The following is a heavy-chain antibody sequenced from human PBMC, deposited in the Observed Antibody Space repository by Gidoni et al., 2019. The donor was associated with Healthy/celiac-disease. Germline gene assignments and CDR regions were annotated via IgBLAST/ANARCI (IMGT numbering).Heavy chain of an antibody. CDR3: ARDQGDILTGYYESRFDY. J-gene: IGHJ4*02. D-gene: IGHD3-9*01. Sequence: QVQLVESGGGVVQPGRSLRLSCAASGFTFSSSAMHWVRQAPGKGLEWVAVISYDGSNKYYADSVKGRFTISRDNSKNTLYLQMNSLRAEDTAVYYCARDQGDILTGYYESRFDYWGQGTLVTVSS. CDR2: ISYDGSNK. CDR1: GFTFSSSA. V-gene: IGHV3-30-3*01.